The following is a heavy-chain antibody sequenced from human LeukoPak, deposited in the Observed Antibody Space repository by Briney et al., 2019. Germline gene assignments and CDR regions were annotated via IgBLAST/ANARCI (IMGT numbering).Heavy chain of an antibody. V-gene: IGHV3-43*01. CDR3: AKGEVGAIDY. D-gene: IGHD1-26*01. CDR2: ISWDGGST. CDR1: GFIFDDYT. Sequence: PGGSLRLSCAASGFIFDDYTMHWVRQAPGKGLEWVSLISWDGGSTYYADSVKGRFTISRDNSKNSLYLQMNSLRTEDTALYYCAKGEVGAIDYRGQGTLVTVSS. J-gene: IGHJ4*02.